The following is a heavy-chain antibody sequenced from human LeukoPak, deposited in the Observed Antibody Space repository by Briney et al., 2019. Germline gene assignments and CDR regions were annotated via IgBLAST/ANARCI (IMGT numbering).Heavy chain of an antibody. D-gene: IGHD6-13*01. Sequence: PSETLSLTCTVSGGSISSYYWSWIRQPPGKGLEWIGYIYYSGSTNYNPSLKSRVTISVDTSKNQFSLKLSSVTAADTAVCYCARGRGGYSSSWYSGFDYWGQGTLVTVSS. CDR3: ARGRGGYSSSWYSGFDY. V-gene: IGHV4-59*01. CDR2: IYYSGST. J-gene: IGHJ4*02. CDR1: GGSISSYY.